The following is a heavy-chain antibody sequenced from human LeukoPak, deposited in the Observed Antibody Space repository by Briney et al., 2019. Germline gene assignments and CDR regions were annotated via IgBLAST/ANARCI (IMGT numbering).Heavy chain of an antibody. J-gene: IGHJ4*02. CDR2: ISGSGGST. CDR3: AKDQRSGSYYHLFDY. Sequence: GGSLRLSCAASGFTFSSYGMHWVRQAPGKGLEWVSAISGSGGSTYYADSVKGRFTISRDNSKNTLYLQMNSLRAEDTAVYYCAKDQRSGSYYHLFDYWGQGTLVTVSS. V-gene: IGHV3-23*01. CDR1: GFTFSSYG. D-gene: IGHD1-26*01.